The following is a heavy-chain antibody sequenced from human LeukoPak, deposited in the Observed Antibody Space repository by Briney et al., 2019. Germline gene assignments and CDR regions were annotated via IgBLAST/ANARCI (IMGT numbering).Heavy chain of an antibody. J-gene: IGHJ4*02. V-gene: IGHV4-4*07. CDR3: ARRMEHYGNYYFDY. CDR1: GGSISAYY. CDR2: IYTSGST. D-gene: IGHD3-10*01. Sequence: SETLSLTCTVSGGSISAYYWSWIRQPAGKGLEWIGRIYTSGSTNYNPSLKSRVTMSLDASKNQFSLKLSSVTAADRAVYYCARRMEHYGNYYFDYWGQGTLVTVSS.